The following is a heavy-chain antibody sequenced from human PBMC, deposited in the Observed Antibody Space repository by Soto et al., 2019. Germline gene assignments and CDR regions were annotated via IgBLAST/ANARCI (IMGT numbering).Heavy chain of an antibody. J-gene: IGHJ4*02. CDR1: GGSISSGDYY. V-gene: IGHV4-30-4*01. D-gene: IGHD2-15*01. Sequence: QVQLQESGPGLVKPSQTLSLTCTVSGGSISSGDYYWSWIRQPPGKGLEWIGYIYYSGSTYYNPSLKRRVTISVDTSKNQFSLKLSSVTAADTAVYYCARVPYCSGGSCYKNPYGDYVVYFDYWGQGTLVTVSS. CDR2: IYYSGST. CDR3: ARVPYCSGGSCYKNPYGDYVVYFDY.